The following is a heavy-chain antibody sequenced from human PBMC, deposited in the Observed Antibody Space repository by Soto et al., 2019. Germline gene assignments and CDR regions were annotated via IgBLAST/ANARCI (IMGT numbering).Heavy chain of an antibody. CDR3: ASSPTVTTNWFDP. CDR1: GGTFSSYT. Sequence: ASVKVSCKASGGTFSSYTISWVRQAPGQGLEWMGRIIPILGIANYAQKFQGRVTITADKSTSTAYMELSSLRSEDTAVYYCASSPTVTTNWFDPWGQGTLVTVSS. V-gene: IGHV1-69*02. CDR2: IIPILGIA. D-gene: IGHD4-4*01. J-gene: IGHJ5*02.